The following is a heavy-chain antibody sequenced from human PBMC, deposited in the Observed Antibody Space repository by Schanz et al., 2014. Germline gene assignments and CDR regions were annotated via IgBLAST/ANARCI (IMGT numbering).Heavy chain of an antibody. J-gene: IGHJ4*02. V-gene: IGHV3-11*04. CDR3: AKDSTHIDIVLVPTAIDF. Sequence: QVQLVESGGGLVKPGGSLRLSRAASGFTFSDYYMSWIRQAPGKGLEWVSYICSSGNTIYYADSVKGRFTISRDNAKNSLYLQMNSLRSEDTAVYYCAKDSTHIDIVLVPTAIDFWGQGTLVTVSS. D-gene: IGHD2-2*01. CDR2: ICSSGNTI. CDR1: GFTFSDYY.